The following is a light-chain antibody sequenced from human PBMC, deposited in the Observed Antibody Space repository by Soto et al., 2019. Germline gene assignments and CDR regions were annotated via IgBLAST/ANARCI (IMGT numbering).Light chain of an antibody. CDR3: HQRQSWPRT. J-gene: IGKJ1*01. Sequence: ERELPHSQVTLSLSVGERATHTCRTCQSVSNNYLAWYQQKPGQAPRLLIYGASSRATGIPDRFSGSGSGTDFTLTISDVQPEDFALYYCHQRQSWPRTFGQGTKVDI. CDR2: GAS. V-gene: IGKV3D-20*02. CDR1: QSVSNNY.